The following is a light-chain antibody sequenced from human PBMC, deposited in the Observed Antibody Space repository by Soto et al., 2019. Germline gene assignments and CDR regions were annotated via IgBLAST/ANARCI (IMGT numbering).Light chain of an antibody. CDR3: SSYTSSITLV. CDR1: SSDVGGYNY. CDR2: DVS. Sequence: QSALTQPASVSGSPGHPITISCTGTSSDVGGYNYVSWYQQHPGKAPKLMIYDVSNRPSGVSNRFSGSKSGNTASLSISGLQAEDEADYYCSSYTSSITLVFGGGTKVTVL. J-gene: IGLJ2*01. V-gene: IGLV2-14*03.